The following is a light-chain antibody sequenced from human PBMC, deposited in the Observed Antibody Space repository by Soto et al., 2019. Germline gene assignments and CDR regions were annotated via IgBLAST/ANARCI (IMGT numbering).Light chain of an antibody. V-gene: IGLV2-23*02. CDR1: SSDVGSYNL. CDR2: DVT. J-gene: IGLJ2*01. CDR3: CSYAGTHVV. Sequence: QTVVTQPASVSGSPGQSITISCTGTSSDVGSYNLVSWYQQYPGKAPKLMIYDVTKRPSGVSNRFSGSKSGNTASLTVSGIQAEDEAAYYCCSYAGTHVVFGGGTKLTVL.